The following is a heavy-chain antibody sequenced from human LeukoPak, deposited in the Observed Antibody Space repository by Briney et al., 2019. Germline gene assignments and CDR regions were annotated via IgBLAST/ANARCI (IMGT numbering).Heavy chain of an antibody. CDR1: GFTFSSYD. CDR3: ARDPSRGKGLDYFDY. CDR2: IGTAGDT. V-gene: IGHV3-13*01. Sequence: PGGSLRLSCAASGFTFSSYDMHWVRQATGKGLEWVSAIGTAGDTYYPGSVKGRFTISRENAKNSLYLQMNSLRAGDTAVYYCARDPSRGKGLDYFDYWGQGTLVTVSS. J-gene: IGHJ4*02. D-gene: IGHD3-16*01.